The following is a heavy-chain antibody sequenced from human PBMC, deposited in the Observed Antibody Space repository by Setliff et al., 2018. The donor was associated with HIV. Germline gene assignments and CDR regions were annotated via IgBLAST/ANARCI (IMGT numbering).Heavy chain of an antibody. CDR3: ATYSAGEGGRGH. D-gene: IGHD2-15*01. Sequence: SETLSLTCAVSGVSISAYFWSWIRQSPEKGLEWIGYIDNSGNTNYSPSLKSRVTISVDTSKNQFSLKLSSVTAADTAMYYCATYSAGEGGRGHWGQGTLVTVSS. CDR2: IDNSGNT. J-gene: IGHJ4*02. CDR1: GVSISAYF. V-gene: IGHV4-59*01.